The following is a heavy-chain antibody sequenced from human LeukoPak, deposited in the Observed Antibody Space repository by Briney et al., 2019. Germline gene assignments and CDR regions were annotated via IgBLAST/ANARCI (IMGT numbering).Heavy chain of an antibody. Sequence: GGSLRLSCAASGFTFSSFWMHWVRQAPGKGLVWVSRVNGDGSSTTYADSVKGRFTISRDSAKNTVYLQMNSLRAEDTAVYYCARPQHGDLYAFDIWAHGTMVTVSS. D-gene: IGHD4-17*01. V-gene: IGHV3-74*01. CDR2: VNGDGSST. J-gene: IGHJ3*02. CDR3: ARPQHGDLYAFDI. CDR1: GFTFSSFW.